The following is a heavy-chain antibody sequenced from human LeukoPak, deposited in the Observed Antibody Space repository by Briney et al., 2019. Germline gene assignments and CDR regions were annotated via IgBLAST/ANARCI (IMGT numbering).Heavy chain of an antibody. CDR3: ARYGLGELSGYFDY. Sequence: GSSVKVSCKASGGTFISYAISWVRQAPGQGLEWMGGIIPIFGTANYAQKFQGRVTITADKSTSTAYMELRSLRSDDTAVYYCARYGLGELSGYFDYWGQGTLVTVSS. CDR1: GGTFISYA. D-gene: IGHD3-16*02. J-gene: IGHJ4*02. V-gene: IGHV1-69*06. CDR2: IIPIFGTA.